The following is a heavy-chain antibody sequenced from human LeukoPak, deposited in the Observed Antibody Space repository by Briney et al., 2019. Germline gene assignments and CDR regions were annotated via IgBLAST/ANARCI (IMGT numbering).Heavy chain of an antibody. V-gene: IGHV4-59*11. CDR2: IYYSGST. D-gene: IGHD2-2*01. Sequence: SETLSLTCTVSGGFISSHYWSWIRQPPGKGLEWIGYIYYSGSTNYNPSLKSRVTISVDTSKNQFSLKLSSVTAADTAVYYCAREGSTSLGNYMDVWGKGTTVTVSS. J-gene: IGHJ6*03. CDR1: GGFISSHY. CDR3: AREGSTSLGNYMDV.